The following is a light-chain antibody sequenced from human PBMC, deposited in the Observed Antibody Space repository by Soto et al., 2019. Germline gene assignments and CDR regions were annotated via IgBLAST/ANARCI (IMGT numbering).Light chain of an antibody. J-gene: IGKJ1*01. CDR3: QQYNNWPT. CDR2: GAS. CDR1: QSVNSN. V-gene: IGKV3-15*01. Sequence: EIVMTQSPATLSASPGERATLSCRASQSVNSNLAWYQQKPGQAPRLLIYGASTRATGVPARFSDSGSGTEFTLTVSSLQSEDFAVYFCQQYNNWPTFGQGTKVEIK.